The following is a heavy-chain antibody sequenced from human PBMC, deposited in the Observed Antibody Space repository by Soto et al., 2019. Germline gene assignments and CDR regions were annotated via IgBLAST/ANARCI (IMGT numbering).Heavy chain of an antibody. J-gene: IGHJ3*02. D-gene: IGHD3-3*01. V-gene: IGHV1-69*01. CDR3: ARESFGVIISGGRDACDI. Sequence: QVQLVQSGAEVKKPGASVKVSCKASGGTFSTYAISWVRQAPGQGLEWMGGIIPIFGTAKYAQKFQGRDTITADESTSTAYMELSSLRSEDTAVYYWARESFGVIISGGRDACDIWGQGTMVTVSS. CDR2: IIPIFGTA. CDR1: GGTFSTYA.